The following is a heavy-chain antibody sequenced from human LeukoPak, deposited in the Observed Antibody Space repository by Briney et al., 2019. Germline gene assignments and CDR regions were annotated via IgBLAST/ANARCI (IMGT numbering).Heavy chain of an antibody. J-gene: IGHJ5*02. Sequence: VASVKVSCKASGYTFTSYYMHWVRQAPGQGLEWMGIINPSGGSTSYAQKFQGRVTMTRDTSTSTVYMELSSLRSEDTAVYYCARDGLNYYGSGSYLVDNWFDPWGRGTLVTVSS. CDR1: GYTFTSYY. D-gene: IGHD3-10*01. V-gene: IGHV1-46*01. CDR3: ARDGLNYYGSGSYLVDNWFDP. CDR2: INPSGGST.